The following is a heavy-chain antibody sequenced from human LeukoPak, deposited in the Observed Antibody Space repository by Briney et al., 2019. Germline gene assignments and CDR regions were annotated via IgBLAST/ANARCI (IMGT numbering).Heavy chain of an antibody. CDR1: GGSFSGYY. D-gene: IGHD4-17*01. CDR2: INHSEST. V-gene: IGHV4-34*01. Sequence: PSETLSLTCAVYGGSFSGYYWSWIRQPPGKGLEWIGEINHSESTNYNPSLKSRVTVPVDTSKNQFSLKLSSVTAADTAVYYCARSRRGYGDYVSWFDPWGQGTLVTVSS. CDR3: ARSRRGYGDYVSWFDP. J-gene: IGHJ5*02.